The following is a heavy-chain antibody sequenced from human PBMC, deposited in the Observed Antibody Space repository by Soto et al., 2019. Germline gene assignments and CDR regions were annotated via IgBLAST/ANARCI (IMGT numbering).Heavy chain of an antibody. CDR2: IYYSGST. CDR3: ARGGRRDTATYRHYYYYYGMDV. J-gene: IGHJ6*02. V-gene: IGHV4-30-4*01. Sequence: QVQLQESGPGLVKPSQTLSLTCTVSGGSISSGDYYWSWIRQPPGKGLEWIGYIYYSGSTSYNPSLKIRVTISVDTSKNQFSLKLSSVTAADTAVYYCARGGRRDTATYRHYYYYYGMDVWGQGTAVTVSS. D-gene: IGHD5-18*01. CDR1: GGSISSGDYY.